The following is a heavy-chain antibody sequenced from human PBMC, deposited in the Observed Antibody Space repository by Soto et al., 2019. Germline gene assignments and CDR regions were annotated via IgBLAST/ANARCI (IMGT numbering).Heavy chain of an antibody. CDR2: FHHSGNS. V-gene: IGHV4-30-2*01. CDR3: AKGRLPDSTFLRFDP. J-gene: IGHJ5*02. Sequence: PSETLSLTCDVSGDSISSGGYSWNWIRQPPGKGLEWIGCFHHSGNSYYNPSLKSRVTISADKSKNQFYLRMNSMTAADTAVYFCAKGRLPDSTFLRFDPWGRGTPVTVSS. D-gene: IGHD3-22*01. CDR1: GDSISSGGYS.